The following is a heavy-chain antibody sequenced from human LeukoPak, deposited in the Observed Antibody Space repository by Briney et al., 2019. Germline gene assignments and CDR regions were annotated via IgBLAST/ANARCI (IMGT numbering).Heavy chain of an antibody. D-gene: IGHD6-19*01. J-gene: IGHJ4*02. CDR3: ARAGRWSSYSSGPPSGAYFDY. V-gene: IGHV4-39*07. CDR2: IYYSGST. CDR1: GGSISSSSYY. Sequence: SETLSLTCTVSGGSISSSSYYWGWIRQPPGKGLEWIGSIYYSGSTYYNPSLKSRVTISVDTSKNQFSLKLSSVTAADTAVYYCARAGRWSSYSSGPPSGAYFDYWGQGTLVTVSS.